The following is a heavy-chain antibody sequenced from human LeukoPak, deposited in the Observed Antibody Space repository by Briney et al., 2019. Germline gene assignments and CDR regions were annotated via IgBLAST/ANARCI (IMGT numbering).Heavy chain of an antibody. Sequence: PGRPLRLSCAASGFTFSSSGMHWVRQAPGKGLEWVAVIWYDGSDKYSADSVKGRFTISRDNSKNTLYLQMNSLRAEDTAVYYCASAPYGSGTFLDYWGQGTLVTVSS. V-gene: IGHV3-33*01. CDR1: GFTFSSSG. J-gene: IGHJ4*02. D-gene: IGHD3-10*01. CDR3: ASAPYGSGTFLDY. CDR2: IWYDGSDK.